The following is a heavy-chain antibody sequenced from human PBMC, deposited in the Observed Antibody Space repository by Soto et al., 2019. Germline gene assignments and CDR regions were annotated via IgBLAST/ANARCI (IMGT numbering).Heavy chain of an antibody. V-gene: IGHV4-30-2*01. J-gene: IGHJ4*02. CDR1: GGSISSGGYS. D-gene: IGHD5-12*01. CDR3: ARSGVRHGFDAPNSLDY. CDR2: IYHSGST. Sequence: SETLSLTCTVSGGSISSGGYSWSWIRQPPGKGLEWIGYIYHSGSTYYNPSLKSRVTISVDRSKNQFSLKLSSVTAADTAVYYCARSGVRHGFDAPNSLDYWRQGTLVTVP.